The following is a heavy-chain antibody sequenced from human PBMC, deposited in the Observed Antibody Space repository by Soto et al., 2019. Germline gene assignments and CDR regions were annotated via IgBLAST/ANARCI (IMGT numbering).Heavy chain of an antibody. V-gene: IGHV4-34*01. CDR1: GGSFSDYD. CDR2: ISHSGTT. CDR3: ARHLQQWVDNYFYYMDV. J-gene: IGHJ6*03. Sequence: QVQLQQWGAGLLKPSETLSLTCAVYGGSFSDYDWSWIRQPPGKGLEWIGEISHSGTTNYNPSLKRRVVILVDTSKQPSSLKMHSAAAADTAVYYGARHLQQWVDNYFYYMDVWGKGTTVTVSS. D-gene: IGHD6-19*01.